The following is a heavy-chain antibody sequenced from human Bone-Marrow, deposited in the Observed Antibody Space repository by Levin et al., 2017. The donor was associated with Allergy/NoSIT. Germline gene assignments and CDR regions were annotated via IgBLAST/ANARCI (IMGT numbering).Heavy chain of an antibody. Sequence: TSGGSLRLSCEGLGFDFATTWIAWVRQMPGKGLEWMGIIYPGDSDVSYSPSFQGQVTISVDKSVNTAFLHWRSLKASDNGIFYCARLWNSFTSITRSFDVWGQGTKVTVSP. CDR1: GFDFATTW. CDR2: IYPGDSDV. D-gene: IGHD5-12*01. J-gene: IGHJ3*01. CDR3: ARLWNSFTSITRSFDV. V-gene: IGHV5-51*01.